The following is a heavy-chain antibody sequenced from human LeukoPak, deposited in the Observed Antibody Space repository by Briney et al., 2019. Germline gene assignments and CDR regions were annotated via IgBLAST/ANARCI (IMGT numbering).Heavy chain of an antibody. J-gene: IGHJ3*02. D-gene: IGHD3-3*02. Sequence: PSQTLSLTCTVSGGSISSGSYYWSWIRQPAGKGLEWIGRIYTSGSTNYNPSLKSRVTISVDTSKNQFSLKLSSVTAADTAVYYCARERGGLGIFGVGEYDAFDIWGQGTMVTVSS. CDR1: GGSISSGSYY. CDR2: IYTSGST. V-gene: IGHV4-61*02. CDR3: ARERGGLGIFGVGEYDAFDI.